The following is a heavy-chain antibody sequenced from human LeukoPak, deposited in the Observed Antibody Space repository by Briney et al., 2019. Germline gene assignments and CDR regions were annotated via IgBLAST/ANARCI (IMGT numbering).Heavy chain of an antibody. CDR3: ARVYYYDSIGYFDY. Sequence: SVKVSCKASGGTFSSYAISWVRQAPGQGLEWMGGIIPILGTANYAQKFQGRVTITADESTSTAYMELSSLRSEDTAVYYCARVYYYDSIGYFDYWGQGTLVTVSS. CDR1: GGTFSSYA. CDR2: IIPILGTA. V-gene: IGHV1-69*01. J-gene: IGHJ4*02. D-gene: IGHD3-22*01.